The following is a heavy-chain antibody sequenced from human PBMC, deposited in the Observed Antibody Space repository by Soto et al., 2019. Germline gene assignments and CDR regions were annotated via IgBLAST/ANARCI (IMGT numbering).Heavy chain of an antibody. D-gene: IGHD3-3*01. CDR3: ASWENGYDEFWSGYDAFDI. CDR2: MNPNSGNT. J-gene: IGHJ3*02. Sequence: ASVKVSCKASGYTFTSSDINWVRQATGQGLEWMGWMNPNSGNTGYAHKFQGRVTMTRNRSISTAYMELSSLRSEDTAVDYCASWENGYDEFWSGYDAFDIWGQGTMVTVSS. V-gene: IGHV1-8*01. CDR1: GYTFTSSD.